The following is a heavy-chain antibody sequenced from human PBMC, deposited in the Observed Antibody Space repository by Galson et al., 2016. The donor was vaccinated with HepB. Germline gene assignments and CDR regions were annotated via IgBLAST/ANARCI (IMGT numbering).Heavy chain of an antibody. J-gene: IGHJ3*01. CDR2: INAGNGKI. CDR3: ARAGDYEISPHPGAFDV. V-gene: IGHV1-3*01. CDR1: GYTSTKYA. D-gene: IGHD3-9*01. Sequence: SVKVSCQASGYTSTKYAIHWVRQAPGQRPQWMGLINAGNGKIRYSQKFHGRVTITRDTSANTAYMELSSLRSEDTAVYHCARAGDYEISPHPGAFDVWGQGTMVTVSS.